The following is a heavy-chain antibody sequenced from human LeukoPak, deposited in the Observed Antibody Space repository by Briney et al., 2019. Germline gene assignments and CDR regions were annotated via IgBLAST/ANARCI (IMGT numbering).Heavy chain of an antibody. J-gene: IGHJ6*03. Sequence: SETLSLTCTVSGGSLSSYYWSWIRQPPGKGLEWIGYIYYSGSTNYNPSLKSRVTISVDTSKNQFSLKLSSVTAAGTAVYYCARVNRQYCSSTSCYGWSYYYYYMDVWGKGTTVTVSS. V-gene: IGHV4-59*01. CDR1: GGSLSSYY. CDR2: IYYSGST. CDR3: ARVNRQYCSSTSCYGWSYYYYYMDV. D-gene: IGHD2-2*01.